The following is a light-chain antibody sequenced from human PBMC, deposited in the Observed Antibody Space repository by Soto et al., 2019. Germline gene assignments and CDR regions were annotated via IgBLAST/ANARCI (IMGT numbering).Light chain of an antibody. CDR1: QSISSW. CDR2: KAS. Sequence: DIQMTQSPSTLSASVGDRVTITCRASQSISSWLAWYQQKPGKAPKLLIYKASSLESGVPSRFSGRRSGTEFTLTISSLQPDDFATYYCQQYNSYWPFGQGTKVDIK. CDR3: QQYNSYWP. J-gene: IGKJ1*01. V-gene: IGKV1-5*03.